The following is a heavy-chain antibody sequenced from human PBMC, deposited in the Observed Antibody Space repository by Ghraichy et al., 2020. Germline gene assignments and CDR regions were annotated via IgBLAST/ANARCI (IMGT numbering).Heavy chain of an antibody. D-gene: IGHD6-6*01. V-gene: IGHV3-53*01. Sequence: GESLNISCAASGFTVNRNYMTWVRQAPGKGLECVSLIYSDGSTSYADSVKGRFTISRDNSKNTLYLQMSSLRVDDTAAYYCAGALGSSEDVWGQGTTVTVSS. CDR2: IYSDGST. J-gene: IGHJ6*02. CDR1: GFTVNRNY. CDR3: AGALGSSEDV.